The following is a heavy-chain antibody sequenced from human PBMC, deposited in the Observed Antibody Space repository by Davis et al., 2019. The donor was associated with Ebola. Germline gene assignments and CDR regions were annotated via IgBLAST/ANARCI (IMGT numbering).Heavy chain of an antibody. CDR2: RNPMFGTA. CDR1: GGTFSNHA. Sequence: SVKVSCKVSGGTFSNHAVNWVRQAPGQGLEWMGGRNPMFGTAKYAQKFQGRVTITADESTSTAYMELSRLTSEDTAVYFCAGELHSGYAWGNWFDPWGQGTLVTVSS. V-gene: IGHV1-69*13. D-gene: IGHD5-12*01. J-gene: IGHJ5*02. CDR3: AGELHSGYAWGNWFDP.